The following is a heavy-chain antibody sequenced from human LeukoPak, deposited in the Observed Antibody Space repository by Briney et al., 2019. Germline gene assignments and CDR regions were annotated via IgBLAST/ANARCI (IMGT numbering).Heavy chain of an antibody. J-gene: IGHJ4*02. D-gene: IGHD1-14*01. CDR2: IWYDGSNK. CDR3: ARYRPYFDY. Sequence: PGRSLRVSCAASGFTFSSYGMHWVRQAPGKGLEWVAVIWYDGSNKYYADSVKGRFTTSRDNSKNTLYLQMNSLRAEDTAVYYCARYRPYFDYRGQGTLVTVSS. V-gene: IGHV3-33*01. CDR1: GFTFSSYG.